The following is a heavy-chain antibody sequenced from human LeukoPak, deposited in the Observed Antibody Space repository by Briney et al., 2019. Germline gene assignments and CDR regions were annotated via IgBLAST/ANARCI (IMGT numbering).Heavy chain of an antibody. CDR1: GFTFSSYG. Sequence: GGSLRLSCAASGFTFSSYGMHWVRQAPGKGLEWVAVIWYDGSNKYYADSVKGRFTISRDNSKNSLYLQMNSLRAEDTAVYYCAREIITDPTWGWGQGTLVTVSS. J-gene: IGHJ4*02. V-gene: IGHV3-33*01. D-gene: IGHD5-24*01. CDR2: IWYDGSNK. CDR3: AREIITDPTWG.